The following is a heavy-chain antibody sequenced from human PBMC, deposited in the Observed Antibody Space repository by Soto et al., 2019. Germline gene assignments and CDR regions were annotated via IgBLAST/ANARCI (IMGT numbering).Heavy chain of an antibody. Sequence: GGSLRLSCAASGFTFSNAWMNWVRQAPGKGLEWVGRIKSKTDGGTTDYAAPVKGRFTISRDDSKNTLYLQMNSLKTEDTAVYYCARGDFYDSSGPFSDAFDIWGRGTMVTVSS. CDR3: ARGDFYDSSGPFSDAFDI. J-gene: IGHJ3*02. CDR2: IKSKTDGGTT. V-gene: IGHV3-15*07. CDR1: GFTFSNAW. D-gene: IGHD3-22*01.